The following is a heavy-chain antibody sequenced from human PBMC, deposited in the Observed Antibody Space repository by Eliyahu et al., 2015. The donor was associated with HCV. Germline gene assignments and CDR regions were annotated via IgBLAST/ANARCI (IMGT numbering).Heavy chain of an antibody. Sequence: EVQLVESGGGLVQPGGSLRLSCAGSGFTFSDFWMTWVRQAPGKGLEWVANIKQDGSTQSYVDSAKGRFTISRDNARNLLYLQMNNLRAEDTAVYYCARDSSPKPLRGVVPRIFYDAFDIWGQGTMVTVFS. V-gene: IGHV3-7*04. CDR3: ARDSSPKPLRGVVPRIFYDAFDI. CDR2: IKQDGSTQ. D-gene: IGHD2-15*01. CDR1: GFTFSDFW. J-gene: IGHJ3*02.